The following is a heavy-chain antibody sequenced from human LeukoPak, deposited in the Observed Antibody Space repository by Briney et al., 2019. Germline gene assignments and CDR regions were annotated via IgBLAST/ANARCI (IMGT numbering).Heavy chain of an antibody. Sequence: GESLKISCKGSGYSFTSYWISRVRQMPGKGLEWMGRIDPSDSYTNYSPSFQGHVTISADKSISTAYLQWSSLKASDTAMYYCARRVSSSGWFDPWGQGTLVTVSS. CDR2: IDPSDSYT. V-gene: IGHV5-10-1*01. CDR1: GYSFTSYW. CDR3: ARRVSSSGWFDP. J-gene: IGHJ5*02. D-gene: IGHD6-6*01.